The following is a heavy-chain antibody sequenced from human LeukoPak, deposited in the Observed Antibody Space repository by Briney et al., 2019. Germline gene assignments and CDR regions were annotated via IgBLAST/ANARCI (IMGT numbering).Heavy chain of an antibody. D-gene: IGHD6-13*01. CDR2: IYYSGST. CDR3: ARVDSSNWYEYRGYFDY. V-gene: IGHV4-59*01. J-gene: IGHJ4*02. Sequence: SETLSLTCTVSGGSISSYYWSWVRQPPGKGLEWIGYIYYSGSTNYNPSLKSRVTISVDTSKNQFSLKLSSVTAADTAVYYCARVDSSNWYEYRGYFDYWGQGTLVTVSS. CDR1: GGSISSYY.